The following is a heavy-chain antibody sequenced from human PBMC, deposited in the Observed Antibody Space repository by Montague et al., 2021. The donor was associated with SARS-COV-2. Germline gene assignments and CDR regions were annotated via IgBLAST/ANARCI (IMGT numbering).Heavy chain of an antibody. CDR1: GFSLSARGVG. Sequence: PALVKPTQTLTLTCTFSGFSLSARGVGVGWIRQPPGKALECLALIYWNDDKRYQPSLKNRLTVTKDTSKNQVVLTMTNMDPVDTATYYCAQKTSGWPIEFGFWGQGALVTVSS. CDR2: IYWNDDK. D-gene: IGHD6-19*01. CDR3: AQKTSGWPIEFGF. J-gene: IGHJ4*02. V-gene: IGHV2-5*01.